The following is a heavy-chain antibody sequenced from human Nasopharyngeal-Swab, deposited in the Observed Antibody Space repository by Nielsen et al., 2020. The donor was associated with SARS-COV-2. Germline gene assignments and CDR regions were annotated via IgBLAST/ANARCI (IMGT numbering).Heavy chain of an antibody. CDR1: GFTFGDNA. Sequence: GGSLRLSCTASGFTFGDNAMSWFRQAPGKGLEWVGFIRSKAYGGTTEYAASVKGRFTIPRDDSKSIAYLQMNSLKTEDTAVYYCTRDRIVGATPWFDPWGQGTLVTVSS. D-gene: IGHD1-26*01. CDR3: TRDRIVGATPWFDP. J-gene: IGHJ5*02. V-gene: IGHV3-49*03. CDR2: IRSKAYGGTT.